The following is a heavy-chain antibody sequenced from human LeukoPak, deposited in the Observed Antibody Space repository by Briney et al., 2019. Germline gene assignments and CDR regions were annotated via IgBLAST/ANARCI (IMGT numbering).Heavy chain of an antibody. CDR1: GLSFSRYA. CDR2: ISSNGGST. Sequence: GGSLRLSCAASGLSFSRYAMHWVRQAPGKGLEYVSAISSNGGSTYYADSVQGRFIISRDNSKNTLNLQMGSLRAEDMAVYYCARENIGYPDAFDIWGQGTMVTVSS. D-gene: IGHD5-18*01. V-gene: IGHV3-64*02. CDR3: ARENIGYPDAFDI. J-gene: IGHJ3*02.